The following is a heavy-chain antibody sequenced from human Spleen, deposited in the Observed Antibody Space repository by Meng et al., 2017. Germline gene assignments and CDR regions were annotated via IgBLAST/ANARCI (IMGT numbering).Heavy chain of an antibody. CDR2: ISKDGSDK. J-gene: IGHJ4*02. Sequence: GGSLRLSCAASGFIFSTYPMHWVRQAPGRGLEWVEVISKDGSDKEYADSVKGRFTISRDNSKNTLYLQMDSLRVVDTAIYYCAREGTYGFYVYWGQGTLVTVSS. CDR1: GFIFSTYP. D-gene: IGHD2/OR15-2a*01. V-gene: IGHV3-30*04. CDR3: AREGTYGFYVY.